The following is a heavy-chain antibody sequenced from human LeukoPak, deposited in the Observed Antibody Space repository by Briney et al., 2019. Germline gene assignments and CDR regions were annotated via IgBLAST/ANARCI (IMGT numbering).Heavy chain of an antibody. Sequence: SQTLSLTCTVSGGSISSGGYYWSWIRQHPGKGLEWIGYIYYSGSTYYNPSLKSRVTISVDTSKNQFSLKLSSVTAADTAVYYCARGSSAPRWFPFDYWGQGTLVTVSS. CDR3: ARGSSAPRWFPFDY. CDR2: IYYSGST. CDR1: GGSISSGGYY. D-gene: IGHD4-23*01. J-gene: IGHJ4*02. V-gene: IGHV4-31*03.